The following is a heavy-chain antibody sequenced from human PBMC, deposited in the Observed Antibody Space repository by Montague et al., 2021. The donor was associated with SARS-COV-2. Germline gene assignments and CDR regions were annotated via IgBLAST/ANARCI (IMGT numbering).Heavy chain of an antibody. CDR1: GGSFSGYY. V-gene: IGHV4-34*01. CDR3: ARRGSSVWGVTVSAELDY. J-gene: IGHJ4*02. D-gene: IGHD3-10*01. CDR2: INHSGST. Sequence: SETLSLTCALYGGSFSGYYWSWIRQPPGKGLEWIGEINHSGSTNYNPSLKSRVTISVDTSKNQFSLKLSSVIAADTAVYYCARRGSSVWGVTVSAELDYWGQGILVIVSS.